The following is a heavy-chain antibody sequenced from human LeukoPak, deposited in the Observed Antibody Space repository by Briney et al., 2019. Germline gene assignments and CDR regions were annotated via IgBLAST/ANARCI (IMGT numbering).Heavy chain of an antibody. CDR3: ARDNPYDSSGYSPTSFDY. V-gene: IGHV1-69*04. J-gene: IGHJ4*02. Sequence: SVKVSCKASGGTFSSYAISWVRQAPGQGLEWMGRIIPILGIANYAQKFQGRVTITADKSTSTAYMELSSLRSEDTAVYYCARDNPYDSSGYSPTSFDYWGQGTLVTVSS. D-gene: IGHD3-22*01. CDR1: GGTFSSYA. CDR2: IIPILGIA.